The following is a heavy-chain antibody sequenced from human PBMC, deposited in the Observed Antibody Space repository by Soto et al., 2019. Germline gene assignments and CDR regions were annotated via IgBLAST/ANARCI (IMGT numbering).Heavy chain of an antibody. D-gene: IGHD6-13*01. Sequence: SETLSLTCAVYGGSFSGYYWSWIRQPPGKGLEWIGKINHSGSTNYNPSLKSRVTISVDTSKNQFSLKLSSLTAADTAVYYCASGTVAAAGSGTSDFDYWGQGTLVTVSS. CDR2: INHSGST. V-gene: IGHV4-34*01. J-gene: IGHJ4*02. CDR1: GGSFSGYY. CDR3: ASGTVAAAGSGTSDFDY.